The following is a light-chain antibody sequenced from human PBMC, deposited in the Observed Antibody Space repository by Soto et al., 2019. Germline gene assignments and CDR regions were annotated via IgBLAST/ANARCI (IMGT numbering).Light chain of an antibody. J-gene: IGKJ5*01. V-gene: IGKV3-11*01. CDR3: QHRNYWPPRIT. Sequence: EIVLTQSPATLSLSPGERATLSCRASQSVSSYLSWYQQQPGQAPRLLIYDASTRATAILARFSGSGSGTDFTLTISIIGPEDFAVYYCQHRNYWPPRITFGQGTRLEIK. CDR2: DAS. CDR1: QSVSSY.